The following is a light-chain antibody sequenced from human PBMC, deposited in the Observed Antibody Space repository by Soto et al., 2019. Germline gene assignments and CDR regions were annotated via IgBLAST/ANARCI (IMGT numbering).Light chain of an antibody. CDR2: AAS. CDR3: QQLNSYPIT. Sequence: IPLPQSASSRSSSVGVSVSITCRASQGISSYLAWYQQKPGKAPKLLIYAASTLQSGVPSRFSGSGSGTDFTLTISSLQPEDFATYYCQQLNSYPITFGQGTRLEIK. CDR1: QGISSY. J-gene: IGKJ5*01. V-gene: IGKV1-9*01.